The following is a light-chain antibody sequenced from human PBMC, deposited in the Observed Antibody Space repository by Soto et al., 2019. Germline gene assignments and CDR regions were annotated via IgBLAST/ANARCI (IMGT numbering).Light chain of an antibody. CDR1: QSVGSN. CDR2: GAS. V-gene: IGKV3-15*01. J-gene: IGKJ1*01. CDR3: QQYNNWPPDRT. Sequence: EIVMTQSPATLSVSPGERATLSCRASQSVGSNLAWYQQKPGQAPRLLIYGASTRATGIPARFSGSGSGTEFTLTISSLQSEDFAIYFCQQYNNWPPDRTFGQGTKVKIK.